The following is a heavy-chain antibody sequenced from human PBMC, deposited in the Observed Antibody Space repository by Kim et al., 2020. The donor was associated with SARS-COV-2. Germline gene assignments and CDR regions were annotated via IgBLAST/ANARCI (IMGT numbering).Heavy chain of an antibody. D-gene: IGHD2-2*01. Sequence: GGSLRLSCAASGFTFSSYAMSWVRQAPGKGLEWVSAIIGSGGSTDYADSVKGRFTISRDKSKNTLYLQMNSLRAEDTAVYYCAKGGYCSSTSCYYYYGMDVWGQGTTFTVSS. CDR1: GFTFSSYA. CDR2: IIGSGGST. V-gene: IGHV3-23*01. CDR3: AKGGYCSSTSCYYYYGMDV. J-gene: IGHJ6*02.